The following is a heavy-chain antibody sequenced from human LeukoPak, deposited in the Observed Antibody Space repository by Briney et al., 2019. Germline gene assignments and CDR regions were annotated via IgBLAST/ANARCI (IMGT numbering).Heavy chain of an antibody. Sequence: SETLSLTCAVYGGSFSGYYGSWIRQPPGKGLEWIGEINHSGSTNYNPSLKSRVTISVDTSKNQFSLKLSSVTAADTAVYYCARVGAYGDYLGYWGQGTLVTVSS. CDR3: ARVGAYGDYLGY. J-gene: IGHJ4*02. CDR1: GGSFSGYY. CDR2: INHSGST. V-gene: IGHV4-34*01. D-gene: IGHD4-17*01.